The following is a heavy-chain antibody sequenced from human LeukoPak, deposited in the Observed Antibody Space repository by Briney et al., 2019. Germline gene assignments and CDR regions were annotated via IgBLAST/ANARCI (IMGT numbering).Heavy chain of an antibody. V-gene: IGHV3-74*01. CDR1: GFTFNSYA. Sequence: GGSLRLSCAASGFTFNSYAMSWVRQAPGKGLVWVSRIKSDGSTNYADSVKGRFTISRDNAKNTLSLQMNSLRPEDTGVYYCARAPSEIGGYYPEYFRHWGQGTLVTVSS. J-gene: IGHJ1*01. CDR2: IKSDGST. D-gene: IGHD3-3*01. CDR3: ARAPSEIGGYYPEYFRH.